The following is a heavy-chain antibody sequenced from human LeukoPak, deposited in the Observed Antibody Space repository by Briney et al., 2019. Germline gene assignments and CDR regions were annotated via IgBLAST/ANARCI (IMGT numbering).Heavy chain of an antibody. V-gene: IGHV4-59*01. CDR3: ARDQRCSRYDGGCDQWYFDL. D-gene: IGHD5-12*01. CDR2: IYHNAFT. J-gene: IGHJ2*01. CDR1: VDSISGYY. Sequence: PSETLPLTCTVHVDSISGYYWRSLWQPPGKVLKRIGYIYHNAFTHYNPSLRSRVTISVDTSRNQFSLKLTSATAADTAIYYCARDQRCSRYDGGCDQWYFDLWGRGTLVTVSS.